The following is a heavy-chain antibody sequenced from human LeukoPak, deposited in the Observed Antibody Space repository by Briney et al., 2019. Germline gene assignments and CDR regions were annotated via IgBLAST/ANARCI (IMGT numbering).Heavy chain of an antibody. D-gene: IGHD1-14*01. CDR2: ISSASTTI. Sequence: PGGSLRLSCAASGFTFSTYSMNWVRQAPGKGLEWVSYISSASTTINYADSVKGRFTISRDNAKNSLYLQMNSLRAEDTAVYYSARDSEYYYMDVWGKGTTVTVSS. V-gene: IGHV3-48*01. J-gene: IGHJ6*03. CDR1: GFTFSTYS. CDR3: ARDSEYYYMDV.